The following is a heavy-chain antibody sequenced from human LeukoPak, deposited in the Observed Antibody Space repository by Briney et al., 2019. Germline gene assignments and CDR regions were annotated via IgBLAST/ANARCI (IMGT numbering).Heavy chain of an antibody. CDR3: ARVIAVAGSTVDY. CDR2: ISAYNGDT. J-gene: IGHJ4*02. Sequence: ASVKVSCTASGYTFTSYGISWVRQAPGQGLEWMGWISAYNGDTDYAQKLQGRVTMTTDTSTSTAYMELRSLRSDDTAVYYCARVIAVAGSTVDYWGQGTLVTVSS. V-gene: IGHV1-18*01. D-gene: IGHD6-19*01. CDR1: GYTFTSYG.